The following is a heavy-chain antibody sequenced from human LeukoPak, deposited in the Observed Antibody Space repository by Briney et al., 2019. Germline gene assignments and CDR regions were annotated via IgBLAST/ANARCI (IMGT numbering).Heavy chain of an antibody. CDR2: ISYDGSNK. CDR3: AGYGDYGGVY. D-gene: IGHD4-17*01. V-gene: IGHV3-30*03. J-gene: IGHJ4*02. Sequence: GRSLRLSCAASGFTFSRFGMNWVRQAPGKGLEWVAVISYDGSNKYYADSVKGRFTISRDNSENTLYLQMNSLRGEDTAVYYCAGYGDYGGVYWGQGTLVTVSS. CDR1: GFTFSRFG.